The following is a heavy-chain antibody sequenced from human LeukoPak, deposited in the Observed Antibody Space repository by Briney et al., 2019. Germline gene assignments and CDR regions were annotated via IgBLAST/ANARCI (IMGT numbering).Heavy chain of an antibody. D-gene: IGHD2-15*01. CDR3: AGSVMVVAATYDAFDI. J-gene: IGHJ3*02. CDR1: GFTFSSYA. Sequence: PGGSLRLSCAASGFTFSSYAMSWVRQAPGKGLEWVSAISGSGGSTYYADSVKGRFTISRDNSKNTLYLQMNSLRAEDTAVYYCAGSVMVVAATYDAFDIWGQGTMVTVSS. V-gene: IGHV3-23*01. CDR2: ISGSGGST.